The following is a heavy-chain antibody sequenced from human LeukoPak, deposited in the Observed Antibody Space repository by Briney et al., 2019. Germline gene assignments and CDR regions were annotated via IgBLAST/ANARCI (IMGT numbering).Heavy chain of an antibody. D-gene: IGHD3-22*01. Sequence: PGGSLRLSCAASGFTFSSYTMHWVRQAPGKGLEWVAVISYDGSNKYYADSVKGRFTISRDNSKNTLYLQMNSLRAEDTAVYYCARESYYYDSSGYYPIKAPFDYWGQGTLVTVSS. J-gene: IGHJ4*02. CDR1: GFTFSSYT. CDR2: ISYDGSNK. V-gene: IGHV3-30*01. CDR3: ARESYYYDSSGYYPIKAPFDY.